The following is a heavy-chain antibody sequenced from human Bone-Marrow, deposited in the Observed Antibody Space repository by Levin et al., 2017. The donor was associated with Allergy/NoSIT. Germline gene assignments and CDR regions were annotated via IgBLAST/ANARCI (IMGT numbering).Heavy chain of an antibody. J-gene: IGHJ4*02. D-gene: IGHD3-9*01. CDR1: GFTFNNYG. V-gene: IGHV3-30*18. CDR3: AKDHDILTGYSPLEN. Sequence: PGGSLRLSCTTSGFTFNNYGMHWVRQAPGKGLEWVAIILYDGNNKFYADSVKGRFTISRDNSKDTLYLQMDNLRTEDSAVYYCAKDHDILTGYSPLENWGPGTTVTV. CDR2: ILYDGNNK.